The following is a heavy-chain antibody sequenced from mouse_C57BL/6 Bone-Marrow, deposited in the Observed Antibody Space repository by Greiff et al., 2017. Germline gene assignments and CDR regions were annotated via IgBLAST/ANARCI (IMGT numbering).Heavy chain of an antibody. Sequence: EVQLVESGGGLVQPGGSMKLSCAASGFTFSDAWMDWVRQSPEKGLEWVAEIRNKANNHATYYAESVKGRFTISRDDSKSSVYLQMNSLRAEDTGIYYCTRDDGYYWFAYWGQGTLVTVSA. V-gene: IGHV6-6*01. D-gene: IGHD2-3*01. CDR1: GFTFSDAW. CDR3: TRDDGYYWFAY. J-gene: IGHJ3*01. CDR2: IRNKANNHAT.